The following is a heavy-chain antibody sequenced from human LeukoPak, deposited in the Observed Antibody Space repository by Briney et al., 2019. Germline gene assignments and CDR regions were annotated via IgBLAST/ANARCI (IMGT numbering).Heavy chain of an antibody. V-gene: IGHV3-21*04. D-gene: IGHD1-14*01. CDR3: ARAKITGGFDY. CDR2: ISSSGAKT. J-gene: IGHJ4*02. CDR1: GFTFSSYS. Sequence: GGSLTLSCAASGFTFSSYSMNWVRQAPGKGLQWVSSISSSGAKTYYADSVKSRVTISRDNAKNSYYLEMNSLRAEDTGVYCCARAKITGGFDYWGQGTLVTVSS.